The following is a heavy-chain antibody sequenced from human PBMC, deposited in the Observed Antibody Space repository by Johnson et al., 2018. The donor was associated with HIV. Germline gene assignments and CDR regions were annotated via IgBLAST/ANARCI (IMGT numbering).Heavy chain of an antibody. Sequence: VQLVESGGGLVQPGWSLRLSCAASGFTFSSYWMSWVRQAPGKGLEWVANIKQDGSEKYYVDSVKGRFTISRDNSNNTLYLQMNSLRTEDTAVYYCARPAGKMILVVDDSFHIWGQGTMVTVSS. CDR3: ARPAGKMILVVDDSFHI. J-gene: IGHJ3*02. CDR1: GFTFSSYW. V-gene: IGHV3-7*04. CDR2: IKQDGSEK. D-gene: IGHD2-21*01.